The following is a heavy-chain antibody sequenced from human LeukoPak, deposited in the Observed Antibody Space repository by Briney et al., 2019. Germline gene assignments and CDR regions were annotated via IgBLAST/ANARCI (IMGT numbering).Heavy chain of an antibody. Sequence: SVKVSCKASGGTFSSNAISWVRQAPGQGLEWMGGIIPIFGTANYAQKFQDRVTIIADESTSTAYMELSSLRSEDTAVYYCARAVRSWNDIGDWFDPWGQGTLVTVSS. J-gene: IGHJ5*02. D-gene: IGHD1-1*01. CDR3: ARAVRSWNDIGDWFDP. CDR2: IIPIFGTA. V-gene: IGHV1-69*13. CDR1: GGTFSSNA.